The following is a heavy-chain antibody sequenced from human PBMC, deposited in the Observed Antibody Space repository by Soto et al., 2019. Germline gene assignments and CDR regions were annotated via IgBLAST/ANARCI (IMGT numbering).Heavy chain of an antibody. CDR1: GGSVSSGSYY. D-gene: IGHD3-16*02. CDR3: ARTRGSYRSYYYYYGMDV. J-gene: IGHJ6*02. V-gene: IGHV4-61*01. CDR2: IYYSGST. Sequence: PSETLSLTCTVSGGSVSSGSYYWSWIRQPPGKGLEWIGYIYYSGSTNYNPSLKSRVTISVDTSKNQFSLKLSSVTAADTAVYYCARTRGSYRSYYYYYGMDVWGQGNTVTVS.